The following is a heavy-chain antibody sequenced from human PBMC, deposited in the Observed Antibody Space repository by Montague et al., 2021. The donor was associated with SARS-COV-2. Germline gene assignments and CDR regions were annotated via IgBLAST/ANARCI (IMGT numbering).Heavy chain of an antibody. CDR3: ARQDDILTGYYYYGMDV. CDR2: IYYSGST. CDR1: GGSISSGGYY. J-gene: IGHJ6*02. V-gene: IGHV4-39*01. D-gene: IGHD3-9*01. Sequence: SETLSLTCTVSGGSISSGGYYWSWIRQHPGEGLEWIGSIYYSGSTYYNPSLKSRVTISVDTSKNQFSLKLSSVTAADTAVYYCARQDDILTGYYYYGMDVWGQGTTVTVSS.